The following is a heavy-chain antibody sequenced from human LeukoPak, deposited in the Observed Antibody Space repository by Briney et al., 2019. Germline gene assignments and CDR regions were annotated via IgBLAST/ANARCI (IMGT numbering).Heavy chain of an antibody. CDR1: GFTFSDYY. CDR2: IHSGGST. D-gene: IGHD3-22*01. CDR3: AAKWLLRRY. J-gene: IGHJ4*02. V-gene: IGHV3-66*01. Sequence: PGGSLRLSCAASGFTFSDYYMSWVRQAPGKGLECVSLIHSGGSTDYADSVKGRFTISRDNSKNTLYLQMNSLRAEDTAVYFCAAKWLLRRYWGQGTLATVSS.